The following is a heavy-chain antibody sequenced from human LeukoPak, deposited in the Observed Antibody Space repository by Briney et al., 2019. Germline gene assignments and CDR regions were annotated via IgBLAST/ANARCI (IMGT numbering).Heavy chain of an antibody. D-gene: IGHD6-6*01. CDR2: IYYSGNT. CDR3: ARVFYSSSPKFDY. CDR1: GGSVSSGNYY. V-gene: IGHV4-61*01. Sequence: PSETLSLTCTVSGGSVSSGNYYWSWIRQPPGKGLEWIGDIYYSGNTKYSPSLKSRVSISRDTSKNQFSLKLSSVTAADTAVYYCARVFYSSSPKFDYWGQGTLVTVSS. J-gene: IGHJ4*02.